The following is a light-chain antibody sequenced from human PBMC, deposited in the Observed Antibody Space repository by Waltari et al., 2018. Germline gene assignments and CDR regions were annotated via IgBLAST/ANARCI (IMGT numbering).Light chain of an antibody. CDR1: SGHSSNV. CDR3: QTGGHGTWV. CDR2: VNSDGSH. J-gene: IGLJ3*02. Sequence: QLVLTQSPSASASLGASVKLTCTLSSGHSSNVIAWLQQQPGKGPRYLMKVNSDGSHNKGDEMPDRFSGSSSGAERYLTISSLQSEDEADYYCQTGGHGTWVFGGGTKLTVL. V-gene: IGLV4-69*01.